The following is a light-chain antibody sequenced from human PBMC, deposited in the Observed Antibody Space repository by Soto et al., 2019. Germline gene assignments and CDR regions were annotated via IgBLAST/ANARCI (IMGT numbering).Light chain of an antibody. CDR2: GAS. V-gene: IGKV3-15*01. J-gene: IGKJ2*01. CDR3: QQSNKWPYT. CDR1: QSVNSN. Sequence: EIVMTQSPATLSVSPGERATLSCRVSQSVNSNLAWYQQKPGQAPRLLFYGASTRATGIPARFSGTGSGTDFTLTISSLQSEDFAVYYCQQSNKWPYTFGQGTKLEIK.